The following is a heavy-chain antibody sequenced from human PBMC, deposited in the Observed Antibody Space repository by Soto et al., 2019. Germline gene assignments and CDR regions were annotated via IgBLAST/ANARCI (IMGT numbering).Heavy chain of an antibody. CDR1: GDSVSSNSSA. Sequence: PSQTLSLPCAISGDSVSSNSSACNCIRQSPSRGLEWLGRTYYRSKWYNDYAVSVKSRITINPDTSKNQFSLQLNSVTPEDTAVYYCARVVAAGTWFDPWGQGTLVTVSS. D-gene: IGHD6-13*01. V-gene: IGHV6-1*01. CDR2: TYYRSKWYN. J-gene: IGHJ5*02. CDR3: ARVVAAGTWFDP.